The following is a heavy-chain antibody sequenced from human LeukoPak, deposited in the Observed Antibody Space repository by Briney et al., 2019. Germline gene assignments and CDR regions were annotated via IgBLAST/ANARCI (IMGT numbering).Heavy chain of an antibody. CDR1: GGSFSSYY. J-gene: IGHJ6*03. CDR3: ARETSQKGAHYMDV. Sequence: SETLSPTCTVSGGSFSSYYWSWIRQPPGKGLEWIGYIYYSGSTNYNPSLKSRVTISVDTSKNQFSLKLSSVTAADTAVYYCARETSQKGAHYMDVWGKGTTVTISS. V-gene: IGHV4-59*01. D-gene: IGHD3-16*01. CDR2: IYYSGST.